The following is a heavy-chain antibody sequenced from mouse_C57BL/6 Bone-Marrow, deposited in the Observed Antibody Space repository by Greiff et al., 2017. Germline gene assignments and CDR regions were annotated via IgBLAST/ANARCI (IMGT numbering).Heavy chain of an antibody. V-gene: IGHV1-55*01. CDR1: GYTFTSYW. D-gene: IGHD2-4*01. Sequence: QVQLQQSGAELVKPGASVKMSCKASGYTFTSYWITWVKQRPGQGLEWIGDIYPGRGSTNYNEKFKSKATLTVDTSSSTAYMQLSSVTSEYSAVYYCAIALYYDYGSYWGQGTTLTVSS. J-gene: IGHJ2*01. CDR2: IYPGRGST. CDR3: AIALYYDYGSY.